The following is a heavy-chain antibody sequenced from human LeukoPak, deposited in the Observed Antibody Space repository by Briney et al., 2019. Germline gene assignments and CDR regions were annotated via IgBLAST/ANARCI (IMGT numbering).Heavy chain of an antibody. J-gene: IGHJ6*03. Sequence: GGSLRLSCAASGFTFSSYSMNWVRQAPGKGLEWVSSISSSSSYIYYADSVKGRFTISRDNAKNSLYLQMNSLRAEDTAVYYCARPIAVAGTDYYYYMDVWGKGTTVTVSS. CDR3: ARPIAVAGTDYYYYMDV. D-gene: IGHD6-19*01. CDR2: ISSSSSYI. V-gene: IGHV3-21*01. CDR1: GFTFSSYS.